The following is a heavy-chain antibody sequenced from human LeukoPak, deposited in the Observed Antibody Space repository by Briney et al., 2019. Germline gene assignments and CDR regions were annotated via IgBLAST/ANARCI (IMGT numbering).Heavy chain of an antibody. J-gene: IGHJ4*02. CDR1: GYTFTGYY. CDR2: INPNSGGT. D-gene: IGHD3-9*01. Sequence: ASVKVSCKASGYTFTGYYMRWVRQAPGQRLEWMGWINPNSGGTNYAQKFQGRVTMTWDTSISTAYMELSRLRSDDTAVYYCARTDILTGYYDYWGQGTLVTVSS. V-gene: IGHV1-2*02. CDR3: ARTDILTGYYDY.